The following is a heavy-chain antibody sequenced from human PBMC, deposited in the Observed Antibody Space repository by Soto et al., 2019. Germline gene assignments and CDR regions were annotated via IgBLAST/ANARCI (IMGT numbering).Heavy chain of an antibody. CDR2: LKSKTDGGTK. CDR3: TTDLPYYDILTGYYRDY. Sequence: SVSDAWMNWVRQAPGKGLEWVGRLKSKTDGGTKDYAAPVKGRFTISRDDSKNTLYPQMNSLKTEDTAVYYCTTDLPYYDILTGYYRDYWGQGTLVTVSS. J-gene: IGHJ4*02. V-gene: IGHV3-15*07. CDR1: SVSDAW. D-gene: IGHD3-9*01.